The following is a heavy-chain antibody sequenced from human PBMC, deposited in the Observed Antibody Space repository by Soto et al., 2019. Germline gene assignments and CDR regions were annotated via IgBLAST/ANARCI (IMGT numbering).Heavy chain of an antibody. Sequence: SETLSLTCTVSGGSISSYYWSWIRQPPGKGLEWIGYIYYSGSTNYNPSLKSRVTISVDTSKNQFSLKLSSVTAADTAVYYCATGGNSDYYYYGMDVWGQGTTVTVSS. J-gene: IGHJ6*02. D-gene: IGHD3-16*01. CDR2: IYYSGST. CDR1: GGSISSYY. CDR3: ATGGNSDYYYYGMDV. V-gene: IGHV4-59*01.